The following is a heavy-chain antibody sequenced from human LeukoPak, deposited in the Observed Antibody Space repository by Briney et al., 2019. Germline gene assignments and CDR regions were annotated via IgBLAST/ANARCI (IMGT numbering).Heavy chain of an antibody. CDR2: ITGDSGNT. J-gene: IGHJ4*02. CDR1: GYTFIKYG. V-gene: IGHV1-18*01. D-gene: IGHD2-2*01. Sequence: ASVKVSCKASGYTFIKYGIAWVRQAPGQGPEWMGWITGDSGNTHYAQNLQDRVTLTTDTSTGTAYMELRSLRSDDTAVYYCARLADCSSSSCRSFDYWGQGTLVTVSS. CDR3: ARLADCSSSSCRSFDY.